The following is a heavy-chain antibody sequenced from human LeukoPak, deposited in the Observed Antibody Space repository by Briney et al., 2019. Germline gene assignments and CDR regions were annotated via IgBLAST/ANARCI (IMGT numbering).Heavy chain of an antibody. CDR1: GGSFSGYY. CDR3: ARGLYVLRYFDWLPSFDY. V-gene: IGHV4-34*01. CDR2: INHSGST. D-gene: IGHD3-9*01. J-gene: IGHJ4*02. Sequence: PSETLSLTCAVYGGSFSGYYWSWIRQPPGKGLEWIGEINHSGSTNYNPSLKSRVTISVDTSKNQFSRKLSSVTAADTAVYYCARGLYVLRYFDWLPSFDYWGQGTLVTVSS.